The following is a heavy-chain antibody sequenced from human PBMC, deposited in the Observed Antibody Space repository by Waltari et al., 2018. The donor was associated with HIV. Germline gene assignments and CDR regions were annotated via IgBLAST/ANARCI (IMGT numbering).Heavy chain of an antibody. D-gene: IGHD3-3*01. V-gene: IGHV4-34*02. CDR3: ARGPHTSIFGVVKYFQP. J-gene: IGHJ1*01. CDR2: IDHSGST. Sequence: QVQLQQWGTGLLMPSETLSLPCAVYGGSFTAYYWTWLRPSPGNGLEWIGEIDHSGSTNYNPSLKSRVTISVDASKNQFSLKLTSVTAADTGLYYCARGPHTSIFGVVKYFQPWGQGTLVIVSS. CDR1: GGSFTAYY.